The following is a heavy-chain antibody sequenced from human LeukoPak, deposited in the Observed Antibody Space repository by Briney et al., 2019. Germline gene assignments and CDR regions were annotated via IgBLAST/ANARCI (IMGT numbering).Heavy chain of an antibody. J-gene: IGHJ4*02. CDR2: ISGSGGST. V-gene: IGHV3-23*01. CDR3: AKELITRQGYYGSNPPHFDY. CDR1: GFTFSSYS. D-gene: IGHD3-10*01. Sequence: PGGSLRLSCAASGFTFSSYSMNWVRQAPGKGLEWVSAISGSGGSTYYADSVKGRLTISRDNSKNTLYLQMNSLRAEDTAVYYCAKELITRQGYYGSNPPHFDYWGQGTLVTVSS.